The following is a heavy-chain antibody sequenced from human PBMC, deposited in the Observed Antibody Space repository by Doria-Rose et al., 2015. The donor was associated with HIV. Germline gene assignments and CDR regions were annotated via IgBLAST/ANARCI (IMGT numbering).Heavy chain of an antibody. CDR3: ARHLLRFLEWLQPNYYNYGVDV. CDR2: IYSGGST. CDR1: GFTFSSNY. D-gene: IGHD3-3*01. J-gene: IGHJ6*02. Sequence: GRSLRLSCAASGFTFSSNYMSWVRQAPGKGLEWVSIIYSGGSTDYADSVKGRFTISRDNSKNTLYLQMNSLRAEDTAVYYCARHLLRFLEWLQPNYYNYGVDVWGQGTTVTVSS. V-gene: IGHV3-66*04.